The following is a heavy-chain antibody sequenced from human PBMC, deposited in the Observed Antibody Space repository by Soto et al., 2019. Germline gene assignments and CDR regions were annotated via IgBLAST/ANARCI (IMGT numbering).Heavy chain of an antibody. CDR3: AKPDDFWSGFVFTY. J-gene: IGHJ4*02. Sequence: EVQLLESGGGLVQPGGSLRLSCAASGLTSGPYGMTWVRQAPGRGLEWVSTISGSGGSTYYADSVKGRFTISRDNSKNTLYLQMNSLRAEDTAVYYCAKPDDFWSGFVFTYWGQGTLVTVSS. V-gene: IGHV3-23*01. CDR2: ISGSGGST. D-gene: IGHD3-3*01. CDR1: GLTSGPYG.